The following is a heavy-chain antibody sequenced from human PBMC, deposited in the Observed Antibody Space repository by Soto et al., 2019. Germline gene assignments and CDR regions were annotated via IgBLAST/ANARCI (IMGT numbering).Heavy chain of an antibody. CDR2: IYWDDDK. CDR3: AHTGYCSGGSCYSEEAFDF. V-gene: IGHV2-5*02. J-gene: IGHJ3*01. D-gene: IGHD2-15*01. CDR1: GFSLSTSGVG. Sequence: QITLKESGPTLVKPTQTPMLTCTFSGFSLSTSGVGVGWIRQPPGKALEWLALIYWDDDKRCSPSLESRLTITKDTSKNQVVLTMTNVDPVDTATYYCAHTGYCSGGSCYSEEAFDFWGQGTTVTVSS.